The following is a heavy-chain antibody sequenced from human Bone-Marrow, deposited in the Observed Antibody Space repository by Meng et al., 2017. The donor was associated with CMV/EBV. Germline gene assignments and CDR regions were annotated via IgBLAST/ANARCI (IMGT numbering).Heavy chain of an antibody. D-gene: IGHD2-2*02. J-gene: IGHJ4*02. CDR2: ISSSGSTI. Sequence: GESLKISCAASGFTFSSYEMNWVRQTPGKGLEWVSYISSSGSTIYYADSVKGRFTISRDNAKNSLYLQMNSLRAEDTAVYYCAKVGGIVVVPAAIQNYFDYWGQGTLVTVSS. CDR3: AKVGGIVVVPAAIQNYFDY. V-gene: IGHV3-48*03. CDR1: GFTFSSYE.